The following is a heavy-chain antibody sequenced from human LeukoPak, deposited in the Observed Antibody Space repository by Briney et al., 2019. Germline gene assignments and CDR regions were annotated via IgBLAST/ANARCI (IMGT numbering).Heavy chain of an antibody. J-gene: IGHJ4*02. Sequence: GGSLRLSCAASGFTVSSNYMSWVRQAPGKGLEWISVIYSGGSTYYADSVKGRFTISRDNSKNTLYLQMNSLRAEDTAVYYCVRDDDRPDNGLDYWGQGTLVTVSS. CDR3: VRDDDRPDNGLDY. CDR1: GFTVSSNY. CDR2: IYSGGST. D-gene: IGHD3-22*01. V-gene: IGHV3-53*01.